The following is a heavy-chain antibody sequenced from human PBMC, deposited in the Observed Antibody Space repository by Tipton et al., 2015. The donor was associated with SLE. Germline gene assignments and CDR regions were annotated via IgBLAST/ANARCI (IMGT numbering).Heavy chain of an antibody. CDR3: ARDVRPITIVGVVNDAFDI. CDR1: GYTFTSYG. J-gene: IGHJ3*02. Sequence: QSGPEVKKPGASVKVSCKASGYTFTSYGISWVRQAPGQGLEWMGWISAYNGNTNYAQKLQGRVTMTTDTSTSTAYMELRSLRSDDTAVYYCARDVRPITIVGVVNDAFDIWGQGTMVTVSS. CDR2: ISAYNGNT. V-gene: IGHV1-18*01. D-gene: IGHD3-3*01.